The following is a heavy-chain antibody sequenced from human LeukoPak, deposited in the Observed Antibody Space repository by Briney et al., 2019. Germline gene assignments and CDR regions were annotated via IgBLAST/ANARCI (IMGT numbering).Heavy chain of an antibody. CDR1: GFTVSDKY. V-gene: IGHV3-53*01. J-gene: IGHJ4*02. CDR2: LYSGGSA. D-gene: IGHD3-3*01. CDR3: ARELDRSGYILAY. Sequence: GGSLRLSCAASGFTVSDKYMSWVRQAPGKGLEWVSVLYSGGSAYYADSVKGRFTISRDNSKNTLYLQMDSLRAEDTAMYYCARELDRSGYILAYWGQGTLVTVSS.